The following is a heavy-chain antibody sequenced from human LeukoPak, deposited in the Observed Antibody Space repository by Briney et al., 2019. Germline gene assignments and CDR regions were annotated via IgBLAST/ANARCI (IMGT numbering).Heavy chain of an antibody. J-gene: IGHJ2*01. CDR3: ARGVTMIVVVTHDWYFDL. CDR2: IYYTRST. D-gene: IGHD3-22*01. Sequence: PSETLSLTCTVSGGSISSSSYYWGWIRQPPGKGLEWIGSIYYTRSTYYNPSLKSRVTISVDTSKNQFSLKLTSVTAADTAVYYCARGVTMIVVVTHDWYFDLWGRGTLVTVSS. CDR1: GGSISSSSYY. V-gene: IGHV4-39*01.